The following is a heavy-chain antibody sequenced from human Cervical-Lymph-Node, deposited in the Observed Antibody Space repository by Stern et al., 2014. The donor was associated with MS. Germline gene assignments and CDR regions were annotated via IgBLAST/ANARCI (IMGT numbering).Heavy chain of an antibody. CDR1: GFTFSDHY. J-gene: IGHJ4*02. D-gene: IGHD2-21*02. CDR2: TRNKANSYTT. CDR3: ALGGLLYFDY. Sequence: EVQLVQSGGGVVQPGRSLRLSCAASGFTFSDHYMDWVRQAPGKGLEWVGRTRNKANSYTTEYAASVKGRFTISRDDSKNSLYLQMNSLKTEDTAVYYCALGGLLYFDYWGQGTLVTVSS. V-gene: IGHV3-72*01.